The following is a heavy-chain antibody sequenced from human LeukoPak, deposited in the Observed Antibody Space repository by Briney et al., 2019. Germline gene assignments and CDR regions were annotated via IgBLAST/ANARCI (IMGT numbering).Heavy chain of an antibody. V-gene: IGHV3-74*01. D-gene: IGHD6-19*01. CDR3: AIYSGGWSPLEYFQH. CDR1: GFTFSSYW. Sequence: GGSLRLSCAASGFTFSSYWMHWVRQAPGKGLVWVSRINSDGSSTSYADSVKGRFTISRDNAKNTLYLQMNSLRAEDTAVYYCAIYSGGWSPLEYFQHWGQGTLVTVSS. CDR2: INSDGSST. J-gene: IGHJ1*01.